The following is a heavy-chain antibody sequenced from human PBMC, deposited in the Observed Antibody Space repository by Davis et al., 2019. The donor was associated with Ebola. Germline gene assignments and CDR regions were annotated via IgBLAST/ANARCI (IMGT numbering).Heavy chain of an antibody. J-gene: IGHJ5*02. D-gene: IGHD5-18*01. V-gene: IGHV4-4*02. Sequence: SETLSLTCAVSGCSISSSNWWSWVRQPPGKGLEWIGEIYHSGSTNYNPSLKSRVTISVDTSKNQFSLKLSSVTAADTAVYYCARHKIQLCFRWFDPWGQGTLVTVSS. CDR3: ARHKIQLCFRWFDP. CDR1: GCSISSSNW. CDR2: IYHSGST.